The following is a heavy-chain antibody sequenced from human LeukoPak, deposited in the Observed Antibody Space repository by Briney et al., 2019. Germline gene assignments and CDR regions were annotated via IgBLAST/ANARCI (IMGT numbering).Heavy chain of an antibody. CDR1: GYTFTSYY. V-gene: IGHV1-46*01. D-gene: IGHD3-22*01. CDR2: INPSGGST. J-gene: IGHJ6*03. CDR3: ARAYYDSSGYSPYPPSGYYYYMDV. Sequence: ASVKVSCKASGYTFTSYYMHWVRQAPGQGLEWMGIINPSGGSTSYAQKFQGRVTMTTDTSTSTAYMELRSLRSDDTAVYYCARAYYDSSGYSPYPPSGYYYYMDVWGKGTTVTVSS.